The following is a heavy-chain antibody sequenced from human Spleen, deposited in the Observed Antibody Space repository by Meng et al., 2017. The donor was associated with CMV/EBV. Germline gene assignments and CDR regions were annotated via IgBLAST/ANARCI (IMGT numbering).Heavy chain of an antibody. CDR3: AIGYCSTTSCAGGLDY. D-gene: IGHD2-2*01. Sequence: SGYTFTRYDNNWVRQAPGQGLEWMGWMNPNSGSTGYAQKFQGRLTISGDTSIRTAYMELRSLRSEDTAVYYCAIGYCSTTSCAGGLDYWGQGTLVTVSS. J-gene: IGHJ4*02. CDR2: MNPNSGST. V-gene: IGHV1-8*03. CDR1: GYTFTRYD.